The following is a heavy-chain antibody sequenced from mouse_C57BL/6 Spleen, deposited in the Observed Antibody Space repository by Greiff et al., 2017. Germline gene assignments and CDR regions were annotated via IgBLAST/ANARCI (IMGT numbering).Heavy chain of an antibody. J-gene: IGHJ2*01. CDR3: ARRRYYGSSYELDY. CDR2: IYPGDGDT. D-gene: IGHD1-1*01. V-gene: IGHV1-80*01. CDR1: GYAFSSYW. Sequence: QVQLQQSGAELVKPGASVKISCKASGYAFSSYWMNWVKQRPGKGLEWIGQIYPGDGDTNYNGKFKGKATLTADKSSSTAYMQLSSLTSEDSAVYFCARRRYYGSSYELDYWGQGTTLTVSA.